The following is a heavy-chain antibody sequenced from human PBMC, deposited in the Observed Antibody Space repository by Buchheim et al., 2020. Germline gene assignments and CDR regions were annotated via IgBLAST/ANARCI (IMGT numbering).Heavy chain of an antibody. J-gene: IGHJ4*02. CDR2: IYPGGGST. CDR1: GYTLTDYY. Sequence: QVQLVQSGDEVKKPGASVKVACKTSGYTLTDYYMHWVRQAPGQGLEWMGIIYPGGGSTSYAHKIQDRVTVTRDKSTSTVFIELSSLRSEDTAVYYCARAALDIVVVPAAVFDYWGQGTL. CDR3: ARAALDIVVVPAAVFDY. D-gene: IGHD2-2*01. V-gene: IGHV1-46*03.